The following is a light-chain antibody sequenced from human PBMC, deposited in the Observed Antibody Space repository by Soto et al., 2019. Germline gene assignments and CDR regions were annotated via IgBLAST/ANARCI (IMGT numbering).Light chain of an antibody. V-gene: IGLV2-14*01. CDR2: DVS. CDR1: SSDFGGYNY. J-gene: IGLJ1*01. Sequence: QSVLTQPASVSGSPGQLITISCTGNSSDFGGYNYVSWYQQHPGKAPKLMIYDVSNRPSGVSNRFSGSKSGNTASLTISGLQAEDEADYYCSSYTSSSTLGVFGTGTKVTVL. CDR3: SSYTSSSTLGV.